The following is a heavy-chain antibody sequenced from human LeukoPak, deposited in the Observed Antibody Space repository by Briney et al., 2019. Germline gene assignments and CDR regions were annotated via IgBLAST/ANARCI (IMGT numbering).Heavy chain of an antibody. V-gene: IGHV4-59*12. J-gene: IGHJ5*02. CDR1: GGSISSYY. CDR2: IYHSGST. Sequence: SETLSLTCTVSGGSISSYYWSWIRQPPGKGLEWIGYIYHSGSTYYNPSLKSRVTISVDRSKNQFSLKLSSVTAADTAVYYCARGGLLRYPSGFDPWGQGTLVTVSS. CDR3: ARGGLLRYPSGFDP. D-gene: IGHD3-9*01.